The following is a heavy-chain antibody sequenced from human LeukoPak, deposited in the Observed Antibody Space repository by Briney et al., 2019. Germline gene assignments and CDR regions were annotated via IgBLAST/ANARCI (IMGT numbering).Heavy chain of an antibody. CDR2: INHSGNT. D-gene: IGHD6-13*01. Sequence: SETLSLTCAVYGGSFSGYYWSWIRQPPGKGLEWIGEINHSGNTNYNQSLKSRVTISVDTSKNQFSLKLSSVTAADTAVYYCARAYSSSWYDVMDVWGKGTTVTVSS. J-gene: IGHJ6*03. V-gene: IGHV4-34*01. CDR3: ARAYSSSWYDVMDV. CDR1: GGSFSGYY.